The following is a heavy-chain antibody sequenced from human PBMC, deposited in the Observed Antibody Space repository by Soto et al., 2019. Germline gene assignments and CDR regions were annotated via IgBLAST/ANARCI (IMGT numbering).Heavy chain of an antibody. J-gene: IGHJ4*02. V-gene: IGHV3-48*01. Sequence: EVQLVESGGGLVQPGGSLRLSCAASGFTFSSYSMNWVRQAPGKGLEWVSYISSSSSTIYYADSVKGRFTISRDNAKNSLYLKMNSLRAEDTAVYYCARANYYGSRGDFDYWGQGTLVTVSS. CDR3: ARANYYGSRGDFDY. D-gene: IGHD3-10*01. CDR2: ISSSSSTI. CDR1: GFTFSSYS.